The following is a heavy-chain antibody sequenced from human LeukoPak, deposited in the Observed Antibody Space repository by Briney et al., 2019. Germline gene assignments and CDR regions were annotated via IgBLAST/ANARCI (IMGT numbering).Heavy chain of an antibody. CDR2: VYYTGST. D-gene: IGHD6-13*01. CDR3: ARISSSNWYNERSAFDV. Sequence: KTSETLSSTCTVSGGSISSYYWSWVRQPPGKGLEWIGFVYYTGSTNYSPSLKSRVTISVDTSKNQFSLKLRSVTAADTAVYYCARISSSNWYNERSAFDVWGQGKMVTVSS. J-gene: IGHJ3*01. CDR1: GGSISSYY. V-gene: IGHV4-59*01.